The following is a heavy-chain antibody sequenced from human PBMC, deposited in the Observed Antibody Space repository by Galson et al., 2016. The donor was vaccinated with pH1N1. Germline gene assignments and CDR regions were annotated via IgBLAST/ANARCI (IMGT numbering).Heavy chain of an antibody. V-gene: IGHV3-72*01. CDR3: ARADSSARPFDY. J-gene: IGHJ4*02. D-gene: IGHD6-19*01. CDR1: GFTFSDHY. Sequence: SLRLSCAASGFTFSDHYMDWVRQAPGKGLEWVGRSRNKANNYTTEYAASVKGRFTISRDDPKNLLYLQMNSLKTEDTAVYHCARADSSARPFDYWGQGTLVTVSS. CDR2: SRNKANNYTT.